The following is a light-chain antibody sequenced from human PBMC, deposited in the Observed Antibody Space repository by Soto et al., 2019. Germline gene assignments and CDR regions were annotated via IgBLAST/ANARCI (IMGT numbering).Light chain of an antibody. CDR3: QQYSTFPLT. Sequence: DIQMTQSPSSLSASVGDSVTITCRASQGIKKYLGWFQQKPGKAPKSLISGASNLSRGVPSRFSGSGSGADFTLTISSLQPEDFGTYYCQQYSTFPLTFGGGTRVEIK. V-gene: IGKV1-16*01. J-gene: IGKJ4*01. CDR1: QGIKKY. CDR2: GAS.